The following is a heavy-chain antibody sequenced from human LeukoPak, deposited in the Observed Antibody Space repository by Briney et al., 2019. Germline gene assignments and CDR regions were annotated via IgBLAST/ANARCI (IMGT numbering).Heavy chain of an antibody. CDR3: ARDSAQYSSSPFDP. V-gene: IGHV3-30*04. CDR1: GFTFTSYA. CDR2: ISYDGSNE. Sequence: PGGSLRLSCAASGFTFTSYALHWVRQAPGKGLEWVAVISYDGSNEYYADSVKGRFTISRDNAKNSLYLQMNSLRAEGTAVYYCARDSAQYSSSPFDPWGQGTLVTVSS. J-gene: IGHJ5*02. D-gene: IGHD6-13*01.